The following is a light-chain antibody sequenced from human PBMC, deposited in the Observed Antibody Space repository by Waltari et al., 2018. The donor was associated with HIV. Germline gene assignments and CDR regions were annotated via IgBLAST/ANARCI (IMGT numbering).Light chain of an antibody. V-gene: IGLV3-27*01. CDR3: FSAADDNLRV. Sequence: SYELPQPSSVSVSPGQTARITCSGAEQTQDSARWYQQKPGQAPVLGIYKNTERPSGIPGRFSGSRSGTTVTLTISGAQVGDEADYYCFSAADDNLRVFGGGTKLTVL. J-gene: IGLJ3*02. CDR2: KNT. CDR1: EQTQDS.